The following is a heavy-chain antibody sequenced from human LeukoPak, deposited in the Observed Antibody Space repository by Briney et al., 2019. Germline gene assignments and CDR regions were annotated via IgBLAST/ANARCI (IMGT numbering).Heavy chain of an antibody. Sequence: GGSLRLSCAASGFTFSSYSMNWVRQAPGKGLEWVSYISSSSSTIYYADSVKGRFTISRDNAKNSLYLQMNSLRAEDTAVYYCAAEYLVVPAAESYYYYYMDVWGKGTTVTVSS. D-gene: IGHD2-2*01. CDR3: AAEYLVVPAAESYYYYYMDV. CDR1: GFTFSSYS. J-gene: IGHJ6*03. V-gene: IGHV3-48*01. CDR2: ISSSSSTI.